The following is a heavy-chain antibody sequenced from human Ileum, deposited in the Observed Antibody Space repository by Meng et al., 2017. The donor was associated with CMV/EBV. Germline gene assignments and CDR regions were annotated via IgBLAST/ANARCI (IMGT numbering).Heavy chain of an antibody. CDR3: TSLSHYYDSSGSRHY. Sequence: ASVKVSCKASGYSFPNYPVTWVRQAPGQGLEWMGCINTYNGNTDYAQKLQGRVTMTTDSSTSTVYMELRSLRSDDTAVYYCTSLSHYYDSSGSRHYWGQGTLVTVSS. CDR1: GYSFPNYP. CDR2: INTYNGNT. D-gene: IGHD3-22*01. J-gene: IGHJ4*02. V-gene: IGHV1-18*01.